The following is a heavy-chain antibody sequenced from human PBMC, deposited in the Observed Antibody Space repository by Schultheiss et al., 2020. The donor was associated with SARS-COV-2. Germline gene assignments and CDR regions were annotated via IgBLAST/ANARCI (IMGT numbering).Heavy chain of an antibody. V-gene: IGHV3-21*01. Sequence: GGSLRLSCAASGFTFSSYEMNWVRQAPGKGLEWVSSISSGFSYIYYADSVKGRFTISRDNAKNSLYLQMNSLRAEDTAVYYCARDVSEGDYEVYYYYGMDVWGQGTTVTVSS. J-gene: IGHJ6*02. CDR1: GFTFSSYE. D-gene: IGHD4-17*01. CDR3: ARDVSEGDYEVYYYYGMDV. CDR2: ISSGFSYI.